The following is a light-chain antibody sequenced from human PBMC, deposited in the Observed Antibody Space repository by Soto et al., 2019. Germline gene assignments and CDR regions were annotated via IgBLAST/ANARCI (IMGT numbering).Light chain of an antibody. Sequence: EIVLTQSPGTLSLSPGERATLSCRASQSVSSSYLAWYQQKPGQAPRLLIYGASSRATGIPDRFSGSGSGTDFTLTISRLEPEDFEVYYCQQYGSSPRVTFGGGTKVEIK. V-gene: IGKV3-20*01. CDR1: QSVSSSY. J-gene: IGKJ4*01. CDR2: GAS. CDR3: QQYGSSPRVT.